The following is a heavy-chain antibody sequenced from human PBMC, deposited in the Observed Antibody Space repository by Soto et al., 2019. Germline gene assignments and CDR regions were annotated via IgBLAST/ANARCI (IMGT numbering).Heavy chain of an antibody. CDR2: IIPIFVTA. CDR1: GGTFSSYA. CDR3: AREVPGSYYFDY. Sequence: ASVKVSCKASGGTFSSYAISWVRQAPGQGLEWMGGIIPIFVTANYAQKFQGRVTITADESTSTAYMELSSLRSEDTAVYYCAREVPGSYYFDYWGQGTLVTVSS. V-gene: IGHV1-69*13. J-gene: IGHJ4*02.